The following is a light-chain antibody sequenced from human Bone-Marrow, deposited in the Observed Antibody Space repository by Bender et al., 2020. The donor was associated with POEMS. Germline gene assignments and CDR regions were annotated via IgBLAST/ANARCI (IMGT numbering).Light chain of an antibody. CDR3: AVWDDSLNGWV. J-gene: IGLJ3*02. V-gene: IGLV1-44*01. CDR1: SSNIGAHA. Sequence: ELTQTPSMSVSPGQTASIACSGGSSNIGAHAVNWYQHLPGTAPKLLIYSSHRRPSEVPDRFSGSRSGTSASLAISGLQSEDEADYYCAVWDDSLNGWVFGGGTKLTVL. CDR2: SSH.